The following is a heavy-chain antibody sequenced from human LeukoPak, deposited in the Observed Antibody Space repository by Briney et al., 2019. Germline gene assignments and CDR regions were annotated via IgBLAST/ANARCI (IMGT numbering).Heavy chain of an antibody. CDR1: GGTFSSYA. CDR3: ARDRQYYGDYIDY. V-gene: IGHV1-69*05. J-gene: IGHJ4*02. CDR2: FIPILGTA. D-gene: IGHD4-17*01. Sequence: SVKVSCKASGGTFSSYAISWVRQAPGQGLEWLGGFIPILGTANSAKKFQGRVTITTDAYTSTAYRGLCNWRAGDTCMYTGARDRQYYGDYIDYWGQGTLVTVSS.